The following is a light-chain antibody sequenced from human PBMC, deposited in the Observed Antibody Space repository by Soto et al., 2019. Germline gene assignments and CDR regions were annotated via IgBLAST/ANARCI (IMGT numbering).Light chain of an antibody. CDR2: GAS. Sequence: EIVITQVPATPSVSPGERATLSCRASQSVGGDLAWYQQKPGQAPRLLIYGASKRATGIPDRFSGSGSGTDFTLTISRLEPEDFAVYYCHQYSTSPLTFGGGTKVDIK. J-gene: IGKJ4*01. CDR3: HQYSTSPLT. V-gene: IGKV3D-15*02. CDR1: QSVGGD.